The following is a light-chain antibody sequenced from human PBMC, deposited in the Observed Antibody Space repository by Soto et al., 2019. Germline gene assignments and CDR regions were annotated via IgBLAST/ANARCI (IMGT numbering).Light chain of an antibody. CDR3: VQGTHWPYS. Sequence: DALMTQSPLSLPVTLGQPASISCRSRQSLVGGDGVTYLNWCHQRPGQSPRRLIYKVSKRDSGVPDRFSRSGSGSDFTLKISRVEAEDFGVYYCVQGTHWPYSSGQGTQLEIK. CDR1: QSLVGGDGVTY. V-gene: IGKV2-30*01. CDR2: KVS. J-gene: IGKJ2*03.